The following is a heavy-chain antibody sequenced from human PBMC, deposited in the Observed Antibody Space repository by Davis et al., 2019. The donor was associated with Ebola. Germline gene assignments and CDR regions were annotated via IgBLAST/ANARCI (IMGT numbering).Heavy chain of an antibody. CDR3: AKDNAPDY. Sequence: GESLKISCAASGFTFSSYAMHWVRQAPGKGLEWVAVISYGGSNKYYADSVKGRFTISRDNSKNTLYLQMNSLRAEDTAVYYCAKDNAPDYWGQGTLVTVSS. CDR1: GFTFSSYA. CDR2: ISYGGSNK. V-gene: IGHV3-30-3*01. J-gene: IGHJ4*02.